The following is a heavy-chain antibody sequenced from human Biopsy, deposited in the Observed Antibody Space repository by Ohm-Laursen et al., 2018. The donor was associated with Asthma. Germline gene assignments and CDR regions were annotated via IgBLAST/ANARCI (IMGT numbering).Heavy chain of an antibody. J-gene: IGHJ4*02. D-gene: IGHD6-6*01. CDR1: GGSIRNYY. Sequence: GTLSLTCTVTGGSIRNYYWSWIRQPPGQRLEFIGYIYTSGSTNYNPSLKSRVTISADTSMNQFSLKLNSVTAADTAIYYCAVYSSGGFDYWGQGSLVTVSS. CDR3: AVYSSGGFDY. V-gene: IGHV4-59*03. CDR2: IYTSGST.